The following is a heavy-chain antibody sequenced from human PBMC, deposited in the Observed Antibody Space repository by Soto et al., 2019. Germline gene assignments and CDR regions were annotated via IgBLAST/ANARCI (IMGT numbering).Heavy chain of an antibody. Sequence: SETLSLTCTVSGGSISSGDYYWSWIRQPPGKGLEWIGHIYYSGSTYYNPSLKSRVTISVDTSKNQFSLKLSSVTAADTAVYYCARDHSSGWNFDYWGQGTLVTVSS. CDR3: ARDHSSGWNFDY. V-gene: IGHV4-30-4*01. D-gene: IGHD6-19*01. CDR2: IYYSGST. J-gene: IGHJ4*02. CDR1: GGSISSGDYY.